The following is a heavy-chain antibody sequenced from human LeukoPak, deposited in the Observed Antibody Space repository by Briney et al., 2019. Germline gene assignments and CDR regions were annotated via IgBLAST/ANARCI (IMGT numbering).Heavy chain of an antibody. CDR1: GFTFSSYS. J-gene: IGHJ4*02. V-gene: IGHV3-21*01. D-gene: IGHD3-10*01. CDR3: ARVVRKAEPFDY. CDR2: ISSSSSYI. Sequence: PGGSLRLSCAASGFTFSSYSMNWVRQAPGKGLEWVSSISSSSSYIYYADSVKGRFTISRDNAKNSLYLQMNSLRAEDTGVYYCARVVRKAEPFDYWGQGTLVTVSS.